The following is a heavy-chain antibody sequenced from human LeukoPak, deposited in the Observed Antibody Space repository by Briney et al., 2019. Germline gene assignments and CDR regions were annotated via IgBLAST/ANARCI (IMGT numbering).Heavy chain of an antibody. CDR1: GFTFSSCS. V-gene: IGHV3-21*01. CDR2: ISSSSSYI. D-gene: IGHD2-2*01. J-gene: IGHJ4*02. CDR3: AREIGCSSTSCNDY. Sequence: GGSLRLSCAASGFTFSSCSMNWVRQAPGKGLEWVSSISSSSSYIYYADSVKGRFTISRDNAKNSLYLQMNSLRAEDTAVYYCAREIGCSSTSCNDYWGQGTLVTVSS.